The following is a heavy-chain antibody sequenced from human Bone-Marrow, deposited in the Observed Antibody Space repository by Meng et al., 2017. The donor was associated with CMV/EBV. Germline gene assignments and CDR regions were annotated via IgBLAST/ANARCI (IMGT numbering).Heavy chain of an antibody. CDR2: ISHGEDT. J-gene: IGHJ4*02. D-gene: IGHD2-15*01. CDR3: ARVRCSGGSCFYFDF. V-gene: IGHV4-4*02. Sequence: GDSIRSSDWWAWVRQPPGEGLEWIGEISHGEDTNYSPSLKSRVTISMDKSKRHFSLRVNSVTAADTAVYYCARVRCSGGSCFYFDFWGQGTLVTVSS. CDR1: GDSIRSSDW.